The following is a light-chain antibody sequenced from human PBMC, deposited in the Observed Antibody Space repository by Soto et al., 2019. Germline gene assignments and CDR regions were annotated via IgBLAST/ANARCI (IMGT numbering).Light chain of an antibody. Sequence: QPVLTQPPSASASLGASVTLTCTLSSGYSNYKVDWYQQRPGKGPRFVMRVGAGGIVGSKGDGIPDRFSVLGSGLNRYLTIKNIQEEDESDYHCGADHGSGSNCVWVFGGGTKLPVL. CDR2: VGAGGIVG. CDR1: SGYSNYK. V-gene: IGLV9-49*01. CDR3: GADHGSGSNCVWV. J-gene: IGLJ3*02.